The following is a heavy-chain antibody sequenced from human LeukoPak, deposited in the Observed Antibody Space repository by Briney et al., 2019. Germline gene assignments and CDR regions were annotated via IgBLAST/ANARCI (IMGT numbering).Heavy chain of an antibody. CDR2: INHSGST. J-gene: IGHJ6*03. CDR3: TRVEETATTAAIIRKYSYYYYYMDV. V-gene: IGHV4-34*01. D-gene: IGHD4-11*01. CDR1: GGSISSYY. Sequence: SETLSLTCTVSGGSISSYYWSWIRQPPGKGLEWIGEINHSGSTNYNPSLKSRVTISVDTSKNQFSLKLSSVTAEDTAVYYCTRVEETATTAAIIRKYSYYYYYMDVWGKGNTVTVSS.